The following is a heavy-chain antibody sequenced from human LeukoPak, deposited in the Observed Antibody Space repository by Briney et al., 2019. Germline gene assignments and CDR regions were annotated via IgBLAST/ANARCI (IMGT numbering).Heavy chain of an antibody. D-gene: IGHD3-9*01. Sequence: GGSLRLSCAASGFTFSDYYMSWIRQAPGKGLEWVSYISSSGSTIYYVDSVKGRFTISRDNAKNSLYLQMNSLRAEDTAVYYCARTYQPRYFDWLVSANLFDYWGQGTLVTVSS. J-gene: IGHJ4*02. CDR1: GFTFSDYY. CDR2: ISSSGSTI. V-gene: IGHV3-11*04. CDR3: ARTYQPRYFDWLVSANLFDY.